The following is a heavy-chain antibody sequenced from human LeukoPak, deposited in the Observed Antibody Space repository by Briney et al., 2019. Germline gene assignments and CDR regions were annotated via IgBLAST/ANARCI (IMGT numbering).Heavy chain of an antibody. CDR2: IKEDGSDK. D-gene: IGHD4-17*01. J-gene: IGHJ4*02. CDR3: TKYGDDDTPGLN. CDR1: GFSFSRYW. Sequence: PGGSLRLSCAASGFSFSRYWMTWVRQAPGKGLEWVANIKEDGSDKYYVDSVKGRFTISRDNAKNSLYLQMNSLRAEDTAVYYCTKYGDDDTPGLNWGQRTLVTVSS. V-gene: IGHV3-7*02.